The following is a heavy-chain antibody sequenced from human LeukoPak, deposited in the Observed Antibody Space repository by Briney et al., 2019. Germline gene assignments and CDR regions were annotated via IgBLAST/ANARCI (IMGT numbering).Heavy chain of an antibody. D-gene: IGHD5-24*01. V-gene: IGHV3-23*01. J-gene: IGHJ4*02. Sequence: GGSLRLSCAASGFTFSNYAMSWVRQAPGKGLEWVSGISGSGGSTYYAGSVKGRFTISRDNSKNTLYLQMNGLRAEDTAVYYCAKGERAEMATTHFDYWGQGTLVTVSS. CDR2: ISGSGGST. CDR1: GFTFSNYA. CDR3: AKGERAEMATTHFDY.